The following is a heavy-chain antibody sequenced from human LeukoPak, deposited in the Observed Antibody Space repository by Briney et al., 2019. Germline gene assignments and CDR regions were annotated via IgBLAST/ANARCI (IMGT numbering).Heavy chain of an antibody. Sequence: PSETLPLTCTVSGGSISSGDSYWSWIRQPPGKGLEWIGYIYYSVSTNYNPSLKSRVTISVDTSKNQFSLKLSSVTAADTAVYYCAREESRSSWYSYWGQGTLVIVSS. CDR1: GGSISSGDSY. J-gene: IGHJ4*02. V-gene: IGHV4-61*08. CDR2: IYYSVST. D-gene: IGHD6-13*01. CDR3: AREESRSSWYSY.